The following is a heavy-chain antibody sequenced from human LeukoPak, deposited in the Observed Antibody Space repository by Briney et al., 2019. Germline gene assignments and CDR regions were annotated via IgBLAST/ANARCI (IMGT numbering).Heavy chain of an antibody. Sequence: PSETLSLTCTVSGGSISSSSYYWGWIRQPPGKGLEWIGSIYYTGSTYYNPSLKSRVTISVDTSKNQFTLNLNSVTAADTAVYYCASHRRSDYSSSSVRFDPWGQGTLVTVSS. CDR3: ASHRRSDYSSSSVRFDP. CDR2: IYYTGST. J-gene: IGHJ5*02. V-gene: IGHV4-39*01. CDR1: GGSISSSSYY. D-gene: IGHD6-6*01.